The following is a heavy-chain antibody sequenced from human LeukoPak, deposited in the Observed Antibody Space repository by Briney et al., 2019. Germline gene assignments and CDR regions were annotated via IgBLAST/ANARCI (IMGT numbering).Heavy chain of an antibody. Sequence: GASVKLSCKASGYSITNFGITWVRQAPGQGLEWMGWINPINGNTNYARALQGRVTMTTDTSTSTAYVDLRSLKSDETAVYYCARGGGATFHDYWGQGTLVTVSS. D-gene: IGHD3-16*01. J-gene: IGHJ4*02. V-gene: IGHV1-18*04. CDR2: INPINGNT. CDR1: GYSITNFG. CDR3: ARGGGATFHDY.